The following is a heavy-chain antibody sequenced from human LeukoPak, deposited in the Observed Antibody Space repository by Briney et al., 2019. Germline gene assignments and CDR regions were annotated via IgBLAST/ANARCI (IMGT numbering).Heavy chain of an antibody. CDR1: GYTFTSYD. V-gene: IGHV1-8*01. CDR3: ARFSAIGGSGSYYQDY. D-gene: IGHD3-10*01. Sequence: ASVKVSCKASGYTFTSYDINWVRQATGQGLEWMGWMNPNSGNTGYAQKFQGRVTMTRNTSISTAYMELRSLRSDDTAVYYCARFSAIGGSGSYYQDYWGQGTLVTVSS. J-gene: IGHJ4*02. CDR2: MNPNSGNT.